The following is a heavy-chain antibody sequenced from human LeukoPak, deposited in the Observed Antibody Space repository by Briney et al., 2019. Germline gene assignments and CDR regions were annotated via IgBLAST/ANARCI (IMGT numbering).Heavy chain of an antibody. D-gene: IGHD1-26*01. V-gene: IGHV1-8*01. CDR3: ARGPHALHRWEPPDKGFDP. CDR1: GYTFTSYD. CDR2: MNPNSGNT. J-gene: IGHJ5*02. Sequence: GASVKVSCKASGYTFTSYDINWVRQATGQGLEWMGWMNPNSGNTGYAQKFQGRVTMTRNTSISTAYMELSSLRSDDTAVYYCARGPHALHRWEPPDKGFDPWGQGTLVTVSS.